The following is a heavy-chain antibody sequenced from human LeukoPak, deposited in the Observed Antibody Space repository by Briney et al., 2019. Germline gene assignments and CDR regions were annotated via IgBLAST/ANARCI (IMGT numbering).Heavy chain of an antibody. D-gene: IGHD3-9*01. CDR2: IIPIFGTA. CDR3: AREHDTFTAFSFDY. CDR1: GGTFSSYA. Sequence: ASVKVSCKASGGTFSSYAISWVRQAPGQGLEWMGGIIPIFGTANYAQKFQGRVTITTDESTSTAYMELSSLKSEDTAVYFCAREHDTFTAFSFDYWGQGTLATVSS. J-gene: IGHJ4*02. V-gene: IGHV1-69*05.